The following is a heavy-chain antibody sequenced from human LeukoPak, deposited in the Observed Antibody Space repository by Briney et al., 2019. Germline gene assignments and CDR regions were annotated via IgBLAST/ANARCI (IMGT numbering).Heavy chain of an antibody. CDR2: FVVGSGNT. Sequence: VASVKVSCKTSGFTLTSSPMQWVRQARGQHLEWIGWFVVGSGNTNSAQKFQERVTITTDMSTTTAHMELSSLRSEDTAVYYCAAGSGWYSPDYWGQGTLVTVSS. V-gene: IGHV1-58*02. CDR1: GFTLTSSP. J-gene: IGHJ4*02. D-gene: IGHD6-19*01. CDR3: AAGSGWYSPDY.